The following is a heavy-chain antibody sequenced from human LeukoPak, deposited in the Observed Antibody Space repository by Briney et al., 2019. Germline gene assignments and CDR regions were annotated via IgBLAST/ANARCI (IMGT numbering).Heavy chain of an antibody. CDR1: GFTFSSYA. Sequence: GSLRLSCAASGFTFSSYAIHWVRQAPGKGLEYVSAISSNGGSTFYANSVKGRFIVSRDNSKNTLYLQMGSLRAEDLAVYYCARRAPGFSSGWLDYWGQGTLVTVSS. J-gene: IGHJ4*02. CDR2: ISSNGGST. D-gene: IGHD6-19*01. CDR3: ARRAPGFSSGWLDY. V-gene: IGHV3-64*01.